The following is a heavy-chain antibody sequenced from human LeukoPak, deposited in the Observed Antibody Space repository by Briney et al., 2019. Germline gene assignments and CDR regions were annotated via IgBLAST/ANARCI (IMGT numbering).Heavy chain of an antibody. CDR1: GFTLSSYE. Sequence: GGSLRLSCTVSGFTLSSYEMTWFRQAPGKGLEWVSSIGYGGADSHYADSVKGRFTISRDNSKNTLYLQMNSLRAEDTAVYYCAKDLVTGSLDYWGQGTLVTVSS. CDR3: AKDLVTGSLDY. J-gene: IGHJ4*02. V-gene: IGHV3-23*01. CDR2: IGYGGADS. D-gene: IGHD3-10*01.